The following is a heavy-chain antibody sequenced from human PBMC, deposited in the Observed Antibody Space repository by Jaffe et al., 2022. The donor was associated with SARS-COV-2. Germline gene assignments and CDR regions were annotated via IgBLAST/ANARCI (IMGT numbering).Heavy chain of an antibody. J-gene: IGHJ3*02. CDR3: ARRTVTTVLDAFDI. Sequence: QLQLQESGPGLVKPSETLSLTCTVSGGSISSSSYYWGWIRQPPGKGLEWIGSIYYSGSTYYNPSLKSRVTISVDTSKNQFSLKLSSVTAADTAVYYCARRTVTTVLDAFDIWGQGTMVTVSS. CDR1: GGSISSSSYY. V-gene: IGHV4-39*01. CDR2: IYYSGST. D-gene: IGHD4-17*01.